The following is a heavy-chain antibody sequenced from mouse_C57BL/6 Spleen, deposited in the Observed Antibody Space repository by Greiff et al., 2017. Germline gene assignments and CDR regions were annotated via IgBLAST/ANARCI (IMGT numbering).Heavy chain of an antibody. D-gene: IGHD3-3*01. Sequence: QVQLQQSGAELVRPGTSVKMSCKASGYTFTNYWIGWAKQRPGHGLEWIGDIYPGGGYTNYNEKFKGKATLTADKSSSTAYMQLSSLTSEDSAICACARTGTDRYFDVWGTGTTVTVSS. V-gene: IGHV1-63*01. J-gene: IGHJ1*03. CDR3: ARTGTDRYFDV. CDR2: IYPGGGYT. CDR1: GYTFTNYW.